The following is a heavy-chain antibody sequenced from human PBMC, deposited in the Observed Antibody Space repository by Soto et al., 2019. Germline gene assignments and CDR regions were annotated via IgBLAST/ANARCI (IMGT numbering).Heavy chain of an antibody. CDR3: ARGQGAAAGHSNFDY. CDR2: MYYTGFS. CDR1: GDSVTSHY. V-gene: IGHV4-59*02. J-gene: IGHJ4*02. Sequence: SETLSLTCSFSGDSVTSHYLTWIRQSPEKGLEWIAYMYYTGFSHYNPSLKSRFTISIDRSKNQFSLQLSSVTAADTAVYYCARGQGAAAGHSNFDYWGQGALVTVSS. D-gene: IGHD6-13*01.